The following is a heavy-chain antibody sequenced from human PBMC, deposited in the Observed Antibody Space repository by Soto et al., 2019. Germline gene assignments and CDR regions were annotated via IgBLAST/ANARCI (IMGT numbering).Heavy chain of an antibody. D-gene: IGHD2-2*01. V-gene: IGHV3-23*01. CDR1: GFMFSSFA. CDR3: AKDSKSVSVSAARVYGMDV. CDR2: TRSDGEHT. Sequence: GGSLRLSCAGSGFMFSSFAMTWVRQAPGKGLEWVSTTRSDGEHTYYADSVKGRFTVSRDNSKNTLFLEMSSLRAEDSAIYYCAKDSKSVSVSAARVYGMDVWGQGTTVTVSS. J-gene: IGHJ6*02.